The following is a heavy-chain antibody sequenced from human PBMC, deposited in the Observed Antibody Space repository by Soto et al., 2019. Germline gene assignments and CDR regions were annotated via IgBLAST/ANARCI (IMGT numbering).Heavy chain of an antibody. CDR3: AKPADIYCGGDCSFDY. CDR2: ISGSGGST. CDR1: GFTFSSYA. V-gene: IGHV3-23*01. J-gene: IGHJ4*02. D-gene: IGHD2-21*02. Sequence: GGSLRLSCAASGFTFSSYAMSWVRQAPGKGLEWVSAISGSGGSTYYADSVKGRFTISRDNSKNTLYLQMNSLRAEDTAVYYCAKPADIYCGGDCSFDYWGQGTVVTVS.